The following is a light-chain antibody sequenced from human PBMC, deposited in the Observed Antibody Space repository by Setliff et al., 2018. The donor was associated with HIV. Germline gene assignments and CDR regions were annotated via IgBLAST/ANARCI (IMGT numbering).Light chain of an antibody. V-gene: IGLV2-11*01. Sequence: QSALSQPRSVSGSPGQSVTISCTGTSNDVGGYIYVSWYQHHPGKAPKLMIYEVSKRPSGVPDRFYGSKSGNTASLTISGLQAEDEADYYCCSYAGTPYVFGTGTKVTVL. CDR2: EVS. J-gene: IGLJ1*01. CDR1: SNDVGGYIY. CDR3: CSYAGTPYV.